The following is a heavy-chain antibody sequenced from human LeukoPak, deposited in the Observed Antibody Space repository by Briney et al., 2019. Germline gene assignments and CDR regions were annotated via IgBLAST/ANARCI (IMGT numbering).Heavy chain of an antibody. D-gene: IGHD6-19*01. CDR3: ARSLLGAVAGTIAYFDY. CDR2: TYYRSKWYN. Sequence: SQTLSLTCAISGDSVSSNSAAWNWIRQSPSRGLEWLGRTYYRSKWYNDYAVSVKSRITINPDTSKNQFSLQLNSVTPEDTAVYYCARSLLGAVAGTIAYFDYWGQETLVTVSS. J-gene: IGHJ4*02. CDR1: GDSVSSNSAA. V-gene: IGHV6-1*01.